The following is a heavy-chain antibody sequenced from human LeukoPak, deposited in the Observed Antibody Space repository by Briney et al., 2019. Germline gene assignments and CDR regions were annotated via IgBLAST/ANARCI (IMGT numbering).Heavy chain of an antibody. D-gene: IGHD6-13*01. V-gene: IGHV4-38-2*02. Sequence: PSETLSLTCTVSGYSISSGYYWGWIRQPPGKGLECIGSIDHSGSTSYNPSIKSRVTISVDTSKNQFSLNLTSVTAADTAVYYCARLYIGGYSRSTNYNWFDPWGQGTLVTVSS. CDR2: IDHSGST. J-gene: IGHJ5*02. CDR1: GYSISSGYY. CDR3: ARLYIGGYSRSTNYNWFDP.